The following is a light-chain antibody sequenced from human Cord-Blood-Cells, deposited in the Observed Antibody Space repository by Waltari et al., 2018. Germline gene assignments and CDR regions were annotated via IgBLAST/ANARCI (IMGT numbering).Light chain of an antibody. J-gene: IGKJ2*03. Sequence: SVGDRVTITCRASQGISSYLAWYQQKPGKAPKLLIYAASTLQSGVPSRFSGSGSGTEFTLTISSLQPEDFATYYCQQLNSYPSFGQGTKLEIK. CDR2: AAS. CDR1: QGISSY. V-gene: IGKV1-9*01. CDR3: QQLNSYPS.